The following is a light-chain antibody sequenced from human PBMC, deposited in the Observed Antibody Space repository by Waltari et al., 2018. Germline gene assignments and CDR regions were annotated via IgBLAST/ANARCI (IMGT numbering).Light chain of an antibody. CDR2: EVS. CDR3: SSYAGSNNWV. V-gene: IGLV2-8*01. CDR1: SSDVGAYNY. Sequence: QSALTQPPSASGSPGQSVTISCTGTSSDVGAYNYVSWYQQHPGKAPKLMIFEVSKRPSGVPDRFSGSKSGNTASLTVSGLQADDEAHYYCSSYAGSNNWVFGGGTKLTVL. J-gene: IGLJ3*02.